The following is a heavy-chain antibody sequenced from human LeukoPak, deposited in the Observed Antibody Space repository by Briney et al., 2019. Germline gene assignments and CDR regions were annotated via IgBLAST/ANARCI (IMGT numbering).Heavy chain of an antibody. Sequence: ASVKVSCKASGYTFTDYYMHWVQQAPGKGLEWMGRVDPEDGETIYAEKFKGRVTITADTSTDTAYMELSSLRSEDTAVYYCATVKEHKFWSGYYTDPQRWFDPWGQGTLVTVSS. CDR1: GYTFTDYY. V-gene: IGHV1-69-2*01. CDR3: ATVKEHKFWSGYYTDPQRWFDP. J-gene: IGHJ5*02. D-gene: IGHD3-3*01. CDR2: VDPEDGET.